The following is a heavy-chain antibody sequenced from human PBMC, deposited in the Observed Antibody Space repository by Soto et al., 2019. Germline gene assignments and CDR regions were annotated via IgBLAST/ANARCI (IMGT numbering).Heavy chain of an antibody. J-gene: IGHJ4*02. CDR1: GYTFTRYA. CDR2: INAGSGSS. D-gene: IGHD2-21*02. V-gene: IGHV1-3*01. CDR3: ARERAVSANFFDY. Sequence: ASVKVSCKASGYTFTRYAIHWVRQAPGQGLEWMGWINAGSGSSRYSQNFQGRVTITRDTSASTAYMELNSLVFEDTGVYFCARERAVSANFFDYWGQGTLVTVSS.